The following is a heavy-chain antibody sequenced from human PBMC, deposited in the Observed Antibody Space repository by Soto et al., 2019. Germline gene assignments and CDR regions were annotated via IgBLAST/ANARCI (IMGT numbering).Heavy chain of an antibody. J-gene: IGHJ4*02. CDR2: IYYSGST. D-gene: IGHD2-21*02. Sequence: SSETLSLTCTVSGGAIRGYYWTWIRQPPGKGLEWIGIIYYSGSTYYNPSLKSRVTISVDRSKNQFSLKLSSVTAADTAVYYCARVGRGDGLDYWGQGTLVTVSS. CDR1: GGAIRGYY. CDR3: ARVGRGDGLDY. V-gene: IGHV4-59*12.